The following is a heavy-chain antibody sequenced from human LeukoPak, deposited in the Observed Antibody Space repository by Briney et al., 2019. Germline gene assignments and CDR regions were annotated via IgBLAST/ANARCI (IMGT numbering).Heavy chain of an antibody. CDR3: ANPPTIYSGSYLSAFDY. J-gene: IGHJ4*02. V-gene: IGHV3-23*01. CDR1: GFTFSSYA. CDR2: ISGSGGST. D-gene: IGHD1-26*01. Sequence: PGGSLRLSCAASGFTFSSYAMSWVRQAPGKGLEWISAISGSGGSTYYADSVKGRFTISRDNSKNTLYLQMNSLRAEDTAVYYCANPPTIYSGSYLSAFDYWGQRTLVTVSS.